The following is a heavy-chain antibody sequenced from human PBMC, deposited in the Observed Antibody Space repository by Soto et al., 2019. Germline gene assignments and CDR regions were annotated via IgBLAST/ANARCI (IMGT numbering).Heavy chain of an antibody. CDR1: GGSISSDNW. CDR2: IYHSGNT. V-gene: IGHV4-4*02. Sequence: QVHLQESGPDLVRPSETLSLTCSFFGGSISSDNWWSWVRQTPGKGLEWIGEIYHSGNTNYNPSLKSRVTISVDKPKNQFSLKVTSVTAADTALYYCARLSASSKLRGVVINWGQGTLVTVSS. CDR3: ARLSASSKLRGVVIN. D-gene: IGHD3-10*01. J-gene: IGHJ4*02.